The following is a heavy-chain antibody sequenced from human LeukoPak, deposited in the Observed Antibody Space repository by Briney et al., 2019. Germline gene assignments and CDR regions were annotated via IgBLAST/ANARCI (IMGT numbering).Heavy chain of an antibody. J-gene: IGHJ4*02. D-gene: IGHD2-15*01. V-gene: IGHV3-30*02. Sequence: PGGSLRLSCAASGFTFGSYGMHWVRQAPGKGLEWVTFIRSDGSNKYCADSVKGRFTISRDNSKNTLYLQMNTLIADDTAVYYCAREVGGQIDYWGQGTLVTVSS. CDR2: IRSDGSNK. CDR3: AREVGGQIDY. CDR1: GFTFGSYG.